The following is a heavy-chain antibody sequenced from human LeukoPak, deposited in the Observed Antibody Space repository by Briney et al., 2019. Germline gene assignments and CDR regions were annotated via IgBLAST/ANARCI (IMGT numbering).Heavy chain of an antibody. CDR2: ISAYNGDT. Sequence: ASVKVSCKASGYIFTGYGISWVRQAPGQGLEWMGWISAYNGDTNYAQKFQGRVTVTTDTSTTTAYMELRSLRSDDSAVYYCARRSGYDRRMGTLDFWGQGTLVTVSS. J-gene: IGHJ4*02. D-gene: IGHD5-12*01. CDR1: GYIFTGYG. V-gene: IGHV1-18*01. CDR3: ARRSGYDRRMGTLDF.